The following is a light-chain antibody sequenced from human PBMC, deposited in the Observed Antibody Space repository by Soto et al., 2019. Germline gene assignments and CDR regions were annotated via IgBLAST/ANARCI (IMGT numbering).Light chain of an antibody. CDR2: GAT. J-gene: IGLJ1*01. Sequence: QSALTQPASVSASPGQSITISCTGRSSDVGGYNLVSWYQQHPGKAPQLMIFGATYRPSGVSNRFSASKSGNTASLTISGLQAEDEADYYCCSYAGSNTYVLGTGTKVTVL. CDR1: SSDVGGYNL. CDR3: CSYAGSNTYV. V-gene: IGLV2-23*01.